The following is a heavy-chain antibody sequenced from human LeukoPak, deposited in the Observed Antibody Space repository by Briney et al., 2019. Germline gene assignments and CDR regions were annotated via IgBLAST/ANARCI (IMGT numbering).Heavy chain of an antibody. CDR3: ARYITIFGVRPRFDP. CDR2: INTNTGNP. V-gene: IGHV7-4-1*02. D-gene: IGHD3-3*01. J-gene: IGHJ5*02. Sequence: ASVKVSCKASGYTFTSYAMNWVRQAPGQGLEWMGWINTNTGNPTYAQGFTGRFVFSLDTSVSTAYLQISSLKAEDTAVYYCARYITIFGVRPRFDPWGQGTLVTVSS. CDR1: GYTFTSYA.